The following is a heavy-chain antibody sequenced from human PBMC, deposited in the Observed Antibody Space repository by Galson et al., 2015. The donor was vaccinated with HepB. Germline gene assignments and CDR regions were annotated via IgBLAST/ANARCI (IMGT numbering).Heavy chain of an antibody. Sequence: SLRLSCAASGFTFSSYAMHWVRQAPGKGLEWVAVISYDGSNKYYADSVKGRFTISRDNSKNTLYVQMNSLRAEDTAVYYCARDGGADFDYWGQGTLVTVSS. D-gene: IGHD3-16*01. J-gene: IGHJ4*02. CDR2: ISYDGSNK. CDR3: ARDGGADFDY. CDR1: GFTFSSYA. V-gene: IGHV3-30-3*01.